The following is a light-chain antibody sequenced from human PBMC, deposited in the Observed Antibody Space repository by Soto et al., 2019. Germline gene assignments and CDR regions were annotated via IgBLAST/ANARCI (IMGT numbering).Light chain of an antibody. Sequence: EIVMTQSPATLYVSPGERATLSCRASESVSSNLVWYQQKPGQTPRRLIFGASSRATGIPARFSGSGSGTEFTLSISSLQSEDSAVYYCQQYNKWPLTFGGGTKVEIK. CDR2: GAS. CDR1: ESVSSN. J-gene: IGKJ4*01. V-gene: IGKV3-15*01. CDR3: QQYNKWPLT.